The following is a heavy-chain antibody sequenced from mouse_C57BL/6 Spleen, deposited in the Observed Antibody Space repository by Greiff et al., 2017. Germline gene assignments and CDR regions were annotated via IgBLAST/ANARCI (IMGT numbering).Heavy chain of an antibody. CDR3: ARQFTTVVATGDFDY. Sequence: QVQLQQPGAELVKPGASVKLSCKASGYTFTSYWMQWVKQRPGQGLEWIGEIDPSYSYTNYNQKFKGKATLTVDTSSSTAYMQLSSLTSEDSAVYYCARQFTTVVATGDFDYWGQGTTLTVSS. CDR2: IDPSYSYT. D-gene: IGHD1-1*01. J-gene: IGHJ2*01. CDR1: GYTFTSYW. V-gene: IGHV1-50*01.